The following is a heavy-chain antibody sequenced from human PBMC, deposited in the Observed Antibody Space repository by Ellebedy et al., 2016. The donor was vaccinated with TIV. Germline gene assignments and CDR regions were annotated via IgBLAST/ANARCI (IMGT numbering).Heavy chain of an antibody. CDR2: INPNTGGT. V-gene: IGHV1-2*04. CDR3: ARVPSGYSNMWPSFDY. Sequence: AASVNVSCKASGYTFTDLYIHWIRQPPGQGLEWTGWINPNTGGTNYARRFQGWVTMTRDTSINTAYMELSRLRSDATAIYYCARVPSGYSNMWPSFDYWGQGSLVTVSS. CDR1: GYTFTDLY. D-gene: IGHD3-9*01. J-gene: IGHJ4*02.